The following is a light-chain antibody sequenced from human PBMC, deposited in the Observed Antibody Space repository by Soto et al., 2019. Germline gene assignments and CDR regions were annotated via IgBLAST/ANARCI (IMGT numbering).Light chain of an antibody. Sequence: QSALTQPASVSGSPGQSITISCTGTSSDVGAYNHVSWYQQHPGKVPKVMIYEVNNRPSGVSNRFSASKSGNTASLTISGLQAEDEATYYCSSFTSGGTWMFGGGTKLTVL. CDR2: EVN. CDR1: SSDVGAYNH. CDR3: SSFTSGGTWM. V-gene: IGLV2-14*03. J-gene: IGLJ3*02.